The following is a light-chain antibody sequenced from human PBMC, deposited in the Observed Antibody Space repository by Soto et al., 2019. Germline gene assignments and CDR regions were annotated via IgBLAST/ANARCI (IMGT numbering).Light chain of an antibody. CDR3: QQYYTYPWT. CDR2: AAS. J-gene: IGKJ1*01. CDR1: QGVDSY. Sequence: AIRMTQSPSSLSASTGDRVTITCRASQGVDSYLAWYQQKPGKAPKLLIYAASTLESGVPSRFSGSGSGTDFTLTISCLQSEDFATDYCQQYYTYPWTLGQGTKVQIK. V-gene: IGKV1-8*01.